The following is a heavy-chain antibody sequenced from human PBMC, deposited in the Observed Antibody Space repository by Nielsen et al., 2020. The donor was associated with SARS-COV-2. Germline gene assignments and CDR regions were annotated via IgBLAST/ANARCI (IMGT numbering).Heavy chain of an antibody. J-gene: IGHJ4*02. Sequence: GESLKISCAASGFTFNTYAMSWFRQAPGKGLEWVSAISGGGSMTYFADSVKGRFTISRDNSKNTLYLQMNSLRAEDTAVYYCAKSSVAGTESDVDYWGQGTLVTVSS. CDR1: GFTFNTYA. V-gene: IGHV3-23*01. CDR3: AKSSVAGTESDVDY. D-gene: IGHD6-19*01. CDR2: ISGGGSMT.